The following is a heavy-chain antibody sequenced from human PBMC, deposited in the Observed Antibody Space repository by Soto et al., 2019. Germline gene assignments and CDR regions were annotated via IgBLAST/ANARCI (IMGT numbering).Heavy chain of an antibody. V-gene: IGHV3-7*03. CDR1: GFTFSSYW. CDR3: ARDPGPRAAAIRGLGWFDP. J-gene: IGHJ5*02. CDR2: VRQDGSQK. Sequence: GGSLRLSCEASGFTFSSYWMSWVRQAPGKGLEWVANVRQDGSQKYLVDSVKGRFTISRDNAKNTVYLQMNGLRAEDTAVYYCARDPGPRAAAIRGLGWFDPWGQGTLVTVSS. D-gene: IGHD2-2*01.